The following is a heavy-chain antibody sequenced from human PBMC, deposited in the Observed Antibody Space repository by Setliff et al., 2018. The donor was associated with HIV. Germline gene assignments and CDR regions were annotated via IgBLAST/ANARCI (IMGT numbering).Heavy chain of an antibody. D-gene: IGHD4-17*01. J-gene: IGHJ6*03. CDR2: IGTYNGDT. Sequence: ASVKVSCKASGYTFTSYGISWVRQAPGQGLEWMGWIGTYNGDTNYAQKFQGRVTMTTDTSTSTAYMELRSLRSDDTAVYYCARVIDYGVLYWSYYMDVWGKGTTVTVSS. CDR3: ARVIDYGVLYWSYYMDV. CDR1: GYTFTSYG. V-gene: IGHV1-18*01.